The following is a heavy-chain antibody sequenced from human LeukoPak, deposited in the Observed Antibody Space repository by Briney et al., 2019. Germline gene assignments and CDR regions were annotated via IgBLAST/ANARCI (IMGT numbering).Heavy chain of an antibody. CDR2: INHSGST. V-gene: IGHV4-34*01. D-gene: IGHD3-9*01. J-gene: IGHJ4*02. Sequence: SETLSLTCAVYGGSSSGYYWSWIRQPPGKGLEWIGEINHSGSTNYNPSLKSRVTISVDTSKNQFSLKLSSVTAADTAVYYCARGRNYDILTGWGHYFDYWGQGTLVTVSS. CDR1: GGSSSGYY. CDR3: ARGRNYDILTGWGHYFDY.